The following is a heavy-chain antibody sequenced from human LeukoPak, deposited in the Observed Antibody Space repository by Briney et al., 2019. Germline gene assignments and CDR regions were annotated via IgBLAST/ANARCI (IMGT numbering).Heavy chain of an antibody. D-gene: IGHD4-4*01. Sequence: PGGSLRLSCAASGFTFSSYAMSWVRQAPVKGLEWVSAISGSGGSTYYADSVKGRFTISRDNSKNTLYLQMNSLKTEDTAVYYCTSPMTTVTTVGDYWGQGTLVTVSS. CDR3: TSPMTTVTTVGDY. CDR1: GFTFSSYA. CDR2: ISGSGGST. J-gene: IGHJ4*02. V-gene: IGHV3-23*01.